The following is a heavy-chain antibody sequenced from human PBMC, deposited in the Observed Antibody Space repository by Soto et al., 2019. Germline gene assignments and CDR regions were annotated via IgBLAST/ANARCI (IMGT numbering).Heavy chain of an antibody. V-gene: IGHV3-30*18. CDR1: GFTFNSYG. J-gene: IGHJ4*02. CDR2: ISHDGSKT. D-gene: IGHD3-22*01. Sequence: QVQLVESGGGVVQPGRSLRLSCAASGFTFNSYGIHWVRQAPGKGLEWVAVISHDGSKTNYADSVKGRVTISRDKSKDTVYLQMNSLRAEDTAVYDCAKDPYYYSCSGYYGFASWGQGTRVTVSS. CDR3: AKDPYYYSCSGYYGFAS.